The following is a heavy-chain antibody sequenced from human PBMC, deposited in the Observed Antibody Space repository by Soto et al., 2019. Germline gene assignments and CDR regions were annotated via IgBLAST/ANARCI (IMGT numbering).Heavy chain of an antibody. Sequence: GASVKVSCKASGYTFTGYYMHWVRQAPGQGLEWMGWINPNSGGTNYAQKFQGRVTMTRDTSISIAYMELSRLRSDDTAVYYCARVQTLSGHCSGGSCYSSDYYYGMDVWGQGTTVTVSS. J-gene: IGHJ6*02. V-gene: IGHV1-2*02. CDR1: GYTFTGYY. D-gene: IGHD2-15*01. CDR2: INPNSGGT. CDR3: ARVQTLSGHCSGGSCYSSDYYYGMDV.